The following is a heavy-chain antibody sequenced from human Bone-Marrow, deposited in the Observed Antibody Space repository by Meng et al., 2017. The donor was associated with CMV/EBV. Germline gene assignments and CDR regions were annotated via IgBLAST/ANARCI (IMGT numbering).Heavy chain of an antibody. D-gene: IGHD1-26*01. Sequence: GESLKISCAASGFTFSSYAMHWVRQAPGKGLEWVAVISYDGSNKYYADSVKGRFTISRDNAKNTVFLQMNSLRAEDTAVYYCARAPRGSGSLMARYWGQGTLVTVSS. J-gene: IGHJ4*02. CDR3: ARAPRGSGSLMARY. CDR2: ISYDGSNK. V-gene: IGHV3-30-3*01. CDR1: GFTFSSYA.